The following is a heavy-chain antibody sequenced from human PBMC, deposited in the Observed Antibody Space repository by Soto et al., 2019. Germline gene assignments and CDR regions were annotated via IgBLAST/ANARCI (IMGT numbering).Heavy chain of an antibody. J-gene: IGHJ6*03. V-gene: IGHV1-46*01. Sequence: ASVKVSCKASGYIFINYYIHWVRQAPGQGLEWIGIINPNGGSTNYAQKFRGRVTMARDTSTSTVYMDLSSLRSDDTAVYYCARSLRSSTSSDYYYYYMDVWGKGTTVTVSS. CDR1: GYIFINYY. CDR3: ARSLRSSTSSDYYYYYMDV. CDR2: INPNGGST. D-gene: IGHD2-2*01.